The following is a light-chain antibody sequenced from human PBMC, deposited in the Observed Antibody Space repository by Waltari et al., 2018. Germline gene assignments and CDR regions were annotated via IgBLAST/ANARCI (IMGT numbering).Light chain of an antibody. J-gene: IGLJ3*02. CDR2: DNN. V-gene: IGLV1-51*01. CDR3: VTWDGSLSAL. CDR1: RSDIGNNY. Sequence: QSVLTQPPSVSAAPGQKVTIPCSGSRSDIGNNYVSWYQHLPGTAPKLLIYDNNKRPSGIPDRFSGSQSGTSATLGITGLQTGDEADYYCVTWDGSLSALFGGGTKLTVL.